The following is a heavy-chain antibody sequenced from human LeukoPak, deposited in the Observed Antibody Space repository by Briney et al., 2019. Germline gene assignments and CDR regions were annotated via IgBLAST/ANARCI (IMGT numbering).Heavy chain of an antibody. J-gene: IGHJ4*02. CDR2: INHSGST. Sequence: SETLSLTCAVYGGSFSDYYWSWIRQPPGKGLEWIGEINHSGSTNYNPSLKSRVTISVDTSKNQFSLKLSSVTAADTAVYYCASFKRYYYDSSGYRRDYWGQGTLVTVSS. CDR1: GGSFSDYY. CDR3: ASFKRYYYDSSGYRRDY. V-gene: IGHV4-34*01. D-gene: IGHD3-22*01.